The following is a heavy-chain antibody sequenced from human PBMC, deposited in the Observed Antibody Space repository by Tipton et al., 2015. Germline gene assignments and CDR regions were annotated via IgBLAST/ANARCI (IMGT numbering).Heavy chain of an antibody. J-gene: IGHJ6*02. Sequence: SLRLSCAASGFIFSSYWMTWVRQAPGKGLEWGANIKQDGSEKDYVDSVKGRFTISRDNAKNLLYLQISSLRVEDTAVYYCARTEAATRYFSYFYGMDVWGQGTTVTVSS. CDR3: ARTEAATRYFSYFYGMDV. CDR1: GFIFSSYW. V-gene: IGHV3-7*05. D-gene: IGHD6-13*01. CDR2: IKQDGSEK.